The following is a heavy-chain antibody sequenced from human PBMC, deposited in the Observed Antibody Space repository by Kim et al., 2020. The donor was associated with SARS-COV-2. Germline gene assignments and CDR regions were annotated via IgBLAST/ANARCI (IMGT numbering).Heavy chain of an antibody. Sequence: GGSLRLSCAASGFSFSSYGIHWVRQAPGKGLEWVAFISYDASEIHYADSVKGRFTSSRDNSKNILYLQMNGLRPEDTAVYYCARRGGSGRDRSCYGLEVLGDRTTVTVSS. D-gene: IGHD3-10*01. CDR1: GFSFSSYG. J-gene: IGHJ6*04. CDR2: ISYDASEI. CDR3: ARRGGSGRDRSCYGLEV. V-gene: IGHV3-33*05.